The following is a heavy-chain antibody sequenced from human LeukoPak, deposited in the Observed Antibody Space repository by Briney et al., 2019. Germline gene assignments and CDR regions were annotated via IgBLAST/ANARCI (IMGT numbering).Heavy chain of an antibody. CDR3: AGGPDRAKVGY. Sequence: SETLSLTCTVSSGSISSADYYWNWVRQHPGKGLEWIGYIYYSGTTFYNPSLKSRISISLDTSKNQFSLRLSSVTAADTAVYYCAGGPDRAKVGYWGQGALVIVSS. V-gene: IGHV4-31*03. CDR2: IYYSGTT. D-gene: IGHD1-26*01. CDR1: SGSISSADYY. J-gene: IGHJ4*02.